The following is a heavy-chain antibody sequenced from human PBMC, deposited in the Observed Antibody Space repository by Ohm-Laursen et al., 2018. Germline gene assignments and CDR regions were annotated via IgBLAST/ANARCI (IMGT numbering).Heavy chain of an antibody. CDR2: IKVDGSEK. V-gene: IGHV3-7*01. D-gene: IGHD5-24*01. CDR3: ARVGMSTIYSYFDY. CDR1: GFTFSSYW. J-gene: IGHJ4*02. Sequence: SLRLSCAASGFTFSSYWMTWVRQPPGKGLEWVARIKVDGSEKYYVDSVKGRFTISRDDAKNSLYLQVNSLRAEDTAVYYCARVGMSTIYSYFDYWGQGTLVTVSS.